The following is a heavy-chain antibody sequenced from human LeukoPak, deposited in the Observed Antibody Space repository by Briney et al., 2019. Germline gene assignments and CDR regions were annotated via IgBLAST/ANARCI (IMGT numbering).Heavy chain of an antibody. J-gene: IGHJ4*02. V-gene: IGHV3-7*01. Sequence: GGSLRLSCAASGFTFSSYWMSWVRQAPGKGREWVANIKQDGSEKYYVDSVKGRFTISRDNAKNSLYLQMNSLRAEDTAGYYCARPYYDFWSGYLYYFDYWGQGTLVTVSS. D-gene: IGHD3-3*01. CDR3: ARPYYDFWSGYLYYFDY. CDR1: GFTFSSYW. CDR2: IKQDGSEK.